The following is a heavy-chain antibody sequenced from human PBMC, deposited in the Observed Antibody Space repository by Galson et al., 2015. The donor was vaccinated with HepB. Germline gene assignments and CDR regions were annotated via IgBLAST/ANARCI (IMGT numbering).Heavy chain of an antibody. CDR1: GFTFSNYW. CDR2: INEDGSEK. V-gene: IGHV3-7*01. J-gene: IGHJ4*02. CDR3: ARKSRSVDY. Sequence: SLRLSCAASGFTFSNYWMSWVRQAPGKGLEWVASINEDGSEKYYVDSVKGRITISRDNAKNSPYLQMDSLRGEDTAVYYCARKSRSVDYWGQGTLVTVSS.